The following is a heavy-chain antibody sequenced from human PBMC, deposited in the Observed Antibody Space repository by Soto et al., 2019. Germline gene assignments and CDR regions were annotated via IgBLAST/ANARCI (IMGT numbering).Heavy chain of an antibody. J-gene: IGHJ5*02. Sequence: ASVKVSCKASGYTFTGQYMHWVRQAPGQGLEWMGWINPDSGDTKYAQKFQGRVTMTRDTSISTVYMELSSLRSEDTAMYYCATTRCSSTSCYLGWFDPWGQGTLVTVSS. CDR3: ATTRCSSTSCYLGWFDP. D-gene: IGHD2-2*01. CDR1: GYTFTGQY. CDR2: INPDSGDT. V-gene: IGHV1-2*02.